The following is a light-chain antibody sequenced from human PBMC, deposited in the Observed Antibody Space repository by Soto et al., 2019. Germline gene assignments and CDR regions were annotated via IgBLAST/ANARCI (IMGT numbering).Light chain of an antibody. V-gene: IGLV2-14*01. CDR3: SSYTTSSTYV. CDR1: SSDVGDSNY. J-gene: IGLJ1*01. Sequence: QSALTQPASMSGSPGQSITISCTGTSSDVGDSNYVSWYQQHPGKVPKHMIYEVTYRPSGVSNRFSGSKSGNTASLTISGLHAEDEADYYCSSYTTSSTYVFGTGTKLTVL. CDR2: EVT.